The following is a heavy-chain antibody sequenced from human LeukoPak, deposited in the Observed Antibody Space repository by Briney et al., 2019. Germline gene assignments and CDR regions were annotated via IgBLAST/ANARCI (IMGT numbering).Heavy chain of an antibody. J-gene: IGHJ6*03. CDR2: IYPGDSDT. CDR1: GHSFTSYW. Sequence: GESLKISCKGSGHSFTSYWIGWVRQMPGKGLERMGIIYPGDSDTRYSPSFQGQVTISADKSISTAYLQWSSLKASDTAMYYCARHLMAPAAIHYYYYMDVWGKGTMVTVSS. V-gene: IGHV5-51*01. D-gene: IGHD2-2*02. CDR3: ARHLMAPAAIHYYYYMDV.